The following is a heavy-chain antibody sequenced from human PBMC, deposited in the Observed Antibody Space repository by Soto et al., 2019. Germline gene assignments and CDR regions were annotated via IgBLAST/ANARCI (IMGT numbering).Heavy chain of an antibody. CDR1: GYTFTSYG. J-gene: IGHJ4*02. Sequence: ASVKVSCKASGYTFTSYGISWVRQAPGQGLEWMGWISAYNGNTNYAQKLQGRVTMTTDTSTSTAYMELRSLRSDDTAVYYCARVPQYSGYGSLDYWGQGTLVTVSS. V-gene: IGHV1-18*01. D-gene: IGHD5-12*01. CDR3: ARVPQYSGYGSLDY. CDR2: ISAYNGNT.